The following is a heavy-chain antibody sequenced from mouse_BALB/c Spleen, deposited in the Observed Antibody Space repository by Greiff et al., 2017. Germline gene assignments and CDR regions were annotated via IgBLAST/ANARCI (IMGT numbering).Heavy chain of an antibody. CDR3: VRQNYGNYFDY. D-gene: IGHD2-1*01. CDR2: IRSKSNNYAT. V-gene: IGHV10-1*02. CDR1: GFTFNTYA. Sequence: VQLVESGGGLVQPKGSLKLSCAASGFTFNTYAMNWVRQAPGKGLEWVARIRSKSNNYATYYADSVKDRFTISRDDSQSMLYLQMNNLKTEDTAMYYCVRQNYGNYFDYWGQGTTLTVSS. J-gene: IGHJ2*01.